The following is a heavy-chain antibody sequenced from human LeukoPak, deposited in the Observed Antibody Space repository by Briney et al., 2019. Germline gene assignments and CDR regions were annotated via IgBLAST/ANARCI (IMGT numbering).Heavy chain of an antibody. CDR1: GFTFTNYG. CDR2: IRYDGSKK. J-gene: IGHJ4*02. CDR3: ASRPTSAAVAPSDY. D-gene: IGHD6-19*01. V-gene: IGHV3-30*02. Sequence: GGSLRLSCAASGFTFTNYGMHWVRQAPGKGLEWVAFIRYDGSKKYYTDSVKGRFTISRDNSKNTLFLQMNSLRVEDTATYYCASRPTSAAVAPSDYWGQGTLVTVSS.